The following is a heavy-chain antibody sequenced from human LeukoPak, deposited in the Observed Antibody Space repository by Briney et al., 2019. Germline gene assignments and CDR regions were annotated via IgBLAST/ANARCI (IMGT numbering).Heavy chain of an antibody. CDR2: INPNSGGT. CDR1: GCTFTGYY. D-gene: IGHD2-2*01. CDR3: ARDRRYCSSTSCYAP. J-gene: IGHJ5*02. Sequence: ASVKVSCKASGCTFTGYYMHWVRQAPGQGLEWMGWINPNSGGTNYAQKFQGRVTMTRDTSISTAYMELSRLRSDDTAVYYCARDRRYCSSTSCYAPWGQGTLVTVSS. V-gene: IGHV1-2*02.